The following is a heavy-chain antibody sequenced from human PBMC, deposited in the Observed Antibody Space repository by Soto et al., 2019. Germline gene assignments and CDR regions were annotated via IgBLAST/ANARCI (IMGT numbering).Heavy chain of an antibody. Sequence: QVQVIQSGAEVRKPGASVKVSCKPSGFALTSYYIHWVRQAPGQGLEWVGVINPATGRASYAQTCQDRVTMTTDTYMTRVYIELRRLTSYDTAFYYWTRDGASGRLAVPLYYLDSWGQGTLVTVSP. V-gene: IGHV1-46*01. D-gene: IGHD3-16*01. CDR3: TRDGASGRLAVPLYYLDS. CDR1: GFALTSYY. J-gene: IGHJ4*02. CDR2: INPATGRA.